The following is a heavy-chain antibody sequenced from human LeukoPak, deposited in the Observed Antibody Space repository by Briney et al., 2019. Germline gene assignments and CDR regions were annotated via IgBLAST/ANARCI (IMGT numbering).Heavy chain of an antibody. CDR1: GFTFSSYG. J-gene: IGHJ6*02. D-gene: IGHD1-26*01. V-gene: IGHV3-30*18. CDR2: ISHDGSNK. CDR3: AKDYGLMGELPTRYYYYGMDV. Sequence: GRSLRLSCAASGFTFSSYGMHWVRQAPGKGLEWVAVISHDGSNKYYADSVKGRFTISRDNSKNTLYLQMNSLRAEDTAVYYCAKDYGLMGELPTRYYYYGMDVWGQGTTVTVSS.